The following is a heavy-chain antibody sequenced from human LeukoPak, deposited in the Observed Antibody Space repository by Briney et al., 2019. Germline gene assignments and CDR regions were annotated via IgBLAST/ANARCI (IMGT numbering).Heavy chain of an antibody. D-gene: IGHD3-22*01. V-gene: IGHV4-59*12. Sequence: SETLSLTCTVSGGSISSYYWSWIRQPPGKGLEWIGLIYYSGSTNYNPSLKSRVTISVDTSKNQFSLKLSSVTAADTAVYYCARVSGITMIVVVQSDGFDIWGQGTMVSVSS. CDR3: ARVSGITMIVVVQSDGFDI. CDR2: IYYSGST. J-gene: IGHJ3*02. CDR1: GGSISSYY.